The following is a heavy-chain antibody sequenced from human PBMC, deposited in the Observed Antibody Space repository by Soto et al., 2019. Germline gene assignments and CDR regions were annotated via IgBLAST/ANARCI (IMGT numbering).Heavy chain of an antibody. CDR1: GGTFSSYA. V-gene: IGHV1-69*13. D-gene: IGHD5-12*01. CDR3: ARDSRGDRDGYGADEYYFDY. Sequence: ASVKVSCKASGGTFSSYAISWVRQAPGQGLEWMGGIIPIFGTASYAQKFQGRVTITADESTSTAYMELSSLRSEDTAVYYCARDSRGDRDGYGADEYYFDYWGQGTLVTVSS. J-gene: IGHJ4*02. CDR2: IIPIFGTA.